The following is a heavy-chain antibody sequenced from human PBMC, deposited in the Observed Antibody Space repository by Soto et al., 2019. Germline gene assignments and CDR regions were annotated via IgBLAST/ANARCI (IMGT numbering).Heavy chain of an antibody. V-gene: IGHV1-69*01. Sequence: QVQLVQSGAEAKKPGSSVKVSCKASGGTFSTYAITWVRQAPGQGLEWMGGIIPMFGTANYAQKFRGRVTVTADESTSTAHMELSSLRSEDTAVYYCARGWETVGTTTPFAYWGQGTLVTVSS. CDR2: IIPMFGTA. CDR3: ARGWETVGTTTPFAY. J-gene: IGHJ4*02. D-gene: IGHD1-26*01. CDR1: GGTFSTYA.